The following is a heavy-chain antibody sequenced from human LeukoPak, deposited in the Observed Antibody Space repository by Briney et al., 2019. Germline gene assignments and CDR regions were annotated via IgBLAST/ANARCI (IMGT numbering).Heavy chain of an antibody. CDR3: ASDVGTSGWYTFDY. Sequence: SETLSLTCTVSGGSISSSSYYWGWIRQPPGKGLEWIGSIYYSGSTYYNPSLKSRVTISVDTSKNQFSLKLSSVTAADTAVYYCASDVGTSGWYTFDYWGQGTLVTVSS. D-gene: IGHD6-19*01. J-gene: IGHJ4*02. CDR2: IYYSGST. CDR1: GGSISSSSYY. V-gene: IGHV4-39*01.